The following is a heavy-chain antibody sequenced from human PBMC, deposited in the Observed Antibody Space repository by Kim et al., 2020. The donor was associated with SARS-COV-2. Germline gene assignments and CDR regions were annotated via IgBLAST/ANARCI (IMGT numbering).Heavy chain of an antibody. J-gene: IGHJ4*02. Sequence: VKGRFNTSRDNSQNTLYLEMNSLRAEDTAVYYCARDCHTNSCYTRAVDYWGQGTLVTVSS. CDR3: ARDCHTNSCYTRAVDY. D-gene: IGHD2-2*02. V-gene: IGHV3-30*01.